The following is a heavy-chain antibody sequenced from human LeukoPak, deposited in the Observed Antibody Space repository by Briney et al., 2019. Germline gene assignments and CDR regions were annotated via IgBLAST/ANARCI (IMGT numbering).Heavy chain of an antibody. CDR1: GGSLSSSSYY. Sequence: PSETLSLICTVSGGSLSSSSYYWGWIRQPPGKGLEWIGRIYYIGSTYYNPSLKSRVTISLDTSKNQFSLKLRSVTAADTAVYYCARPGQWLVTYYFDYWGQGTLVTVSS. V-gene: IGHV4-39*01. CDR2: IYYIGST. CDR3: ARPGQWLVTYYFDY. D-gene: IGHD6-19*01. J-gene: IGHJ4*02.